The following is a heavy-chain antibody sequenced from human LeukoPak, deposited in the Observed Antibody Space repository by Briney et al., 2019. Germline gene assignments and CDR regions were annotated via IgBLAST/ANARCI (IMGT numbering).Heavy chain of an antibody. CDR2: ISGSGDST. CDR1: GFTFSSYG. D-gene: IGHD5-12*01. CDR3: ARGFPPAGMATKHTSTISAFDI. Sequence: GGTLRLSCAASGFTFSSYGMSWVRQAPGKGLEWVSAISGSGDSTYYADSVKGRFTISRDNSENTLYLQMNSLRAEDTAVYYCARGFPPAGMATKHTSTISAFDIWGQGTMVTVSS. J-gene: IGHJ3*02. V-gene: IGHV3-23*01.